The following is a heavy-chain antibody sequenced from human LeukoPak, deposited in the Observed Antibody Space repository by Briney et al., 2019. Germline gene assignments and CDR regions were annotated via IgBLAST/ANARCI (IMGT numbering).Heavy chain of an antibody. CDR2: INHSGST. CDR1: GGSFSGYY. D-gene: IGHD2-2*01. J-gene: IGHJ5*02. CDR3: ARIVVPAAMPFVP. Sequence: PSETLSLTCAVYGGSFSGYYWSWIRQPPGKGLEWIGEINHSGSTNYNPSLKSRVTISVDTSKNQFSLKLSSVTAADTAVYYCARIVVPAAMPFVPWGQGTLVTVSS. V-gene: IGHV4-34*01.